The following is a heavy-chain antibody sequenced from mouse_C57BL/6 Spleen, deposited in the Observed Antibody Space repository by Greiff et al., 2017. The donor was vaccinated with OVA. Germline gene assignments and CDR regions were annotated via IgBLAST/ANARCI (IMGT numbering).Heavy chain of an antibody. CDR3: ARKGVYGDYPAWFAY. J-gene: IGHJ3*01. Sequence: QVQLQQSGAELARPGASVKMSCKASGYTFTSYTMHWVKQRPGQGLEWIGYINPSSGYTKYNQKFKDKATLTADKSSSTAYMQLSSLTSEDSAVYYCARKGVYGDYPAWFAYWGQGTLVTVSA. CDR2: INPSSGYT. CDR1: GYTFTSYT. D-gene: IGHD2-13*01. V-gene: IGHV1-4*01.